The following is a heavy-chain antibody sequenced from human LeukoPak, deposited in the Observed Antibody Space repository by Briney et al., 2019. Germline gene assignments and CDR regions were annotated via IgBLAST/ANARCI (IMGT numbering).Heavy chain of an antibody. CDR1: GFTFTTYG. CDR3: AKDSHWILFDD. V-gene: IGHV3-23*01. J-gene: IGHJ4*02. D-gene: IGHD2-2*03. Sequence: GGSLRLSCSASGFTFTTYGMNWVRQAPGKGLEWVSGIGGSGTRTYYADSVKGRFTISRDNSKNTLYLQMNSLRDEDTAVYYCAKDSHWILFDDWGQGTLVTGSS. CDR2: IGGSGTRT.